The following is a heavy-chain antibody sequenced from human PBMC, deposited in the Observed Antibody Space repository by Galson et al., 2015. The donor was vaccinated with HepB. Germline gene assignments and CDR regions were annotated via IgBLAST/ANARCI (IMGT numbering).Heavy chain of an antibody. D-gene: IGHD3-10*01. CDR1: GFTFSSYA. J-gene: IGHJ6*02. CDR2: ISGSGGST. Sequence: SLRLSCAASGFTFSSYAMSWVRQAPGKGLEWVSAISGSGGSTYYADSVKGRFTISRDNSKNTLYLQMNSLRAEDTAVYYCAKDPIRGVYYYYGMDVWGQGTTVAVSS. CDR3: AKDPIRGVYYYYGMDV. V-gene: IGHV3-23*01.